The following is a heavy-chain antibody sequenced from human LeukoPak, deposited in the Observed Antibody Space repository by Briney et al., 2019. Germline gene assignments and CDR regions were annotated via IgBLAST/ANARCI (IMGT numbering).Heavy chain of an antibody. D-gene: IGHD3-16*02. V-gene: IGHV7-4-1*02. Sequence: GASVKVSCKASGGTFSSYAISWVRQAPGQGLEFMGWIHPSTGNPTYAQGFTGRFVFSLDTSVSTTYLQITSLKAEDTAVYFCARAFQSLGGLSLPDYWGQGTLVTVS. J-gene: IGHJ4*02. CDR1: GGTFSSYA. CDR2: IHPSTGNP. CDR3: ARAFQSLGGLSLPDY.